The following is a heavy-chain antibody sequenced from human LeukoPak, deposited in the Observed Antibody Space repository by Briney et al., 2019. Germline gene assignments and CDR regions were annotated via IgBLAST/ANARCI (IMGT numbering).Heavy chain of an antibody. CDR2: ISGYNANT. CDR3: AREEYYGSGRNYYFDY. V-gene: IGHV1-18*01. D-gene: IGHD3-10*01. CDR1: GYIFTSYG. J-gene: IGHJ4*02. Sequence: ASVKVSCKASGYIFTSYGISWVRQAPGQGLEWMGWISGYNANTKYSQKFQGRVTMTTDTPTSTAYMELRSLRSDDTAVYYCAREEYYGSGRNYYFDYWGQGTLVTVSS.